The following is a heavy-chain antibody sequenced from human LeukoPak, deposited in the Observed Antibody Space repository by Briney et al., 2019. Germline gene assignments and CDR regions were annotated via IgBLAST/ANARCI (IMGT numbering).Heavy chain of an antibody. D-gene: IGHD3-22*01. CDR1: GGSISSYY. J-gene: IGHJ3*02. CDR2: IYYSGST. V-gene: IGHV4-59*01. CDR3: ARARNYYDSSGFYYEGDAFDI. Sequence: SETLSLTCTVSGGSISSYYWSWIRQPPGKGLEWIGYIYYSGSTSYNPSLKSRVTISVDTSKKQFSLKLSSVTAADTAVYYCARARNYYDSSGFYYEGDAFDIWGQGTMVTVSS.